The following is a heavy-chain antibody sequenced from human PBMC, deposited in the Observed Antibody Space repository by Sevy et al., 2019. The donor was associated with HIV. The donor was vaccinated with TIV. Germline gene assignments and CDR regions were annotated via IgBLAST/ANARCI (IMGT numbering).Heavy chain of an antibody. J-gene: IGHJ4*02. CDR1: GFTFSSYT. V-gene: IGHV3-21*01. CDR3: AREDSKNWRYFDY. CDR2: ISFSSNYI. D-gene: IGHD1-1*01. Sequence: GGSLRLSCAAAGFTFSSYTMNWVRQAPGKGLEWVAAISFSSNYIYYTDSLKGRFTISRDNAKNSLYLQMNSLRAEDTAVYYCAREDSKNWRYFDYWGQGTLVTVSS.